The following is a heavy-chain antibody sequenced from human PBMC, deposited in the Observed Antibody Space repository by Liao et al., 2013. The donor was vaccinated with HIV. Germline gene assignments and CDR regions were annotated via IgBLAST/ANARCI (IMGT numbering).Heavy chain of an antibody. CDR2: IYTGMSTTGTT. CDR1: GDLIRRDNYY. CDR3: ASINWGSLYYFDY. V-gene: IGHV4-61*02. Sequence: QVRLQESGPGLVKPSQTLSLTCTVSGDLIRRDNYYWTWIRQPAGKGLEWIGHIYTGMSTTGTTNYNPSLKSRVTISVDTSKNQFSLKLSSVTAADTAVYYCASINWGSLYYFDYWGQGTLVTVSS. D-gene: IGHD7-27*01. J-gene: IGHJ4*02.